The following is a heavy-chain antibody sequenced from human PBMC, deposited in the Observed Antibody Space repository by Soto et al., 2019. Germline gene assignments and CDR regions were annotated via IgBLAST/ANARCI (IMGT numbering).Heavy chain of an antibody. CDR1: GGSIIDSGSFY. Sequence: QVQMQESGPGLVKPSQTLYLTCSVSGGSIIDSGSFYWNWIRQHPGKGLEWIGYIYYSGSTYYNRSLKRRATISLDTSKNQSSLKLTSVTAADTAIYYCARGEVVASNWFDPWGQGTLVTVSS. D-gene: IGHD2-15*01. V-gene: IGHV4-31*03. CDR2: IYYSGST. CDR3: ARGEVVASNWFDP. J-gene: IGHJ5*02.